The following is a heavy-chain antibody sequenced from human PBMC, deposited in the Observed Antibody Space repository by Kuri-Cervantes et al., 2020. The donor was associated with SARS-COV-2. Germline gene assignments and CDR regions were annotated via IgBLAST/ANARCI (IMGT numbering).Heavy chain of an antibody. J-gene: IGHJ5*02. V-gene: IGHV4-34*01. CDR3: ARESSWGGSYFS. Sequence: GSLRLSCAVYGGSFSGYYWSWIRQPPGKGLEWIGEINHSGSTNYNPSLKSRVTISVDTSKNQFSLQLNSVTPEDTAVYYCARESSWGGSYFSWGQGTLVTVSS. CDR1: GGSFSGYY. D-gene: IGHD1-26*01. CDR2: INHSGST.